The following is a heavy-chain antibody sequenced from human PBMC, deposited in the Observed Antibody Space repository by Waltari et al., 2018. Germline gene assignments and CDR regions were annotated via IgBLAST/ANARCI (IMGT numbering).Heavy chain of an antibody. CDR2: IYHSGST. J-gene: IGHJ5*02. Sequence: QVQLQASGPGLVKPSETLSLTCAVSGYSISRGSSWGWIRQPPGKGLEWIGSIYHSGSTYYNPSLKSRVTISVDTSKNQFSLKLSSVTAADTAVYYCARDKTGGFDPWGQGTLVTVSS. D-gene: IGHD3-10*01. V-gene: IGHV4-38-2*02. CDR3: ARDKTGGFDP. CDR1: GYSISRGSS.